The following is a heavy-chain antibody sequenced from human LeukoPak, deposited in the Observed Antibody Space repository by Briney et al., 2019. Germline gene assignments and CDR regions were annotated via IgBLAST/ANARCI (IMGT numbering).Heavy chain of an antibody. CDR2: LSGSGAGT. V-gene: IGHV3-23*01. Sequence: PGGSLRLSCAASAFTFGNYAMNWVRQAPGKGLEWVSGLSGSGAGTYYADSVKGRFTISRDNSKNTLYLQMNRLRAGDTAVYYCAKGSDRSGSYYLDYWGQGTLVTVSS. CDR3: AKGSDRSGSYYLDY. CDR1: AFTFGNYA. D-gene: IGHD3-10*01. J-gene: IGHJ4*02.